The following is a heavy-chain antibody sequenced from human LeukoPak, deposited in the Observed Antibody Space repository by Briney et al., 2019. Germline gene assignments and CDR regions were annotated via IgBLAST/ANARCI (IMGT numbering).Heavy chain of an antibody. J-gene: IGHJ4*02. V-gene: IGHV4-34*01. D-gene: IGHD6-13*01. Sequence: SETLSRTCAVYGGSFSGYYWSWIRQPPGKGLEWIGEINHSGSTNYNPSLKSRVTISVDTSKNQFSLKLSSVTAADTAVYYCARGPRGRVWQLGSYFDYWGQGTLVTVSS. CDR1: GGSFSGYY. CDR2: INHSGST. CDR3: ARGPRGRVWQLGSYFDY.